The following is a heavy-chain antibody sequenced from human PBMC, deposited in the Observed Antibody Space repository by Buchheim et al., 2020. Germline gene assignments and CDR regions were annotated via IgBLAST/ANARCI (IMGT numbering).Heavy chain of an antibody. CDR2: ISYDESIK. V-gene: IGHV3-30*03. J-gene: IGHJ4*02. CDR1: GFTFSSYG. CDR3: ARDRNRWGPYYFDY. D-gene: IGHD3-16*01. Sequence: QVQLVESGGGVVQPGRSLRLSCAASGFTFSSYGMHWVRQAPGKGLEWVAVISYDESIKYYADSVKGRFTISRDNSRNTLFLQMNSLRTDDTAVYFCARDRNRWGPYYFDYWGQGIL.